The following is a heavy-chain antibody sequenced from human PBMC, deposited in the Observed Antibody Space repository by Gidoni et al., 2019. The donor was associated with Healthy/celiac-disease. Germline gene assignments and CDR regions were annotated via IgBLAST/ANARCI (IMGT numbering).Heavy chain of an antibody. D-gene: IGHD2-15*01. CDR1: GFPFSSYA. J-gene: IGHJ4*02. V-gene: IGHV3-30-3*01. CDR2: ISYDGSNK. Sequence: QVQLVESGGGVVQPGRSLSLSCAASGFPFSSYAMTWVRQAPGKGLEWVAVISYDGSNKYYADSVKGRFTISRDNSKNTLDLQMNSLRAEDTAVYYCAGSYCSGGSCYSAHDYWGQGTLVTVSS. CDR3: AGSYCSGGSCYSAHDY.